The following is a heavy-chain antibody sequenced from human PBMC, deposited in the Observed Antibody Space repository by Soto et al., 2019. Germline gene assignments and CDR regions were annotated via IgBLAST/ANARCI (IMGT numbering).Heavy chain of an antibody. CDR2: IIPNHGIA. CDR3: ATSGTEFHY. V-gene: IGHV1-69*02. J-gene: IGHJ4*02. D-gene: IGHD2-21*02. CDR1: GGTFSSYT. Sequence: SVKVSCKASGGTFSSYTISWVRQAPGQGLEWMGRIIPNHGIANYAQKFQGRVTMTEDTSTDTAYMELSSLRSGDTAVYYCATSGTEFHYWGQGTLVTVSS.